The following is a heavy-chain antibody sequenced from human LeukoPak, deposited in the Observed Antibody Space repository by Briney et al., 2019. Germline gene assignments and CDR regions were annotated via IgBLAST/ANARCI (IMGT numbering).Heavy chain of an antibody. CDR2: IYYSGST. Sequence: KPSETLSLTCTVSGGSINSYYWSWIRQPPGKGLEWIGYIYYSGSTNYNPSLKSRVTISVDTSKNQFSLKLSSVTAADTAVYYCARDGPYCGGDCYPYYFDYWGQGTLVTVSS. V-gene: IGHV4-59*01. CDR1: GGSINSYY. D-gene: IGHD2-21*02. CDR3: ARDGPYCGGDCYPYYFDY. J-gene: IGHJ4*02.